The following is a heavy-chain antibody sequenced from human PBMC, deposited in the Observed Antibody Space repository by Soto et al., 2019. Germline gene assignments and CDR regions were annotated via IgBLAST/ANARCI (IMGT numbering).Heavy chain of an antibody. Sequence: SVKVSCKASGGTFSSYAISWVRQAPGQGLEWMGGIIPIFGTANYAQKFQGRVTITADESTSTAYMGLSSLRSEDTAVYYCDLADLYRRSRGWFDPWGQGPLVTVSS. CDR1: GGTFSSYA. J-gene: IGHJ5*02. CDR2: IIPIFGTA. D-gene: IGHD2-8*01. V-gene: IGHV1-69*13. CDR3: DLADLYRRSRGWFDP.